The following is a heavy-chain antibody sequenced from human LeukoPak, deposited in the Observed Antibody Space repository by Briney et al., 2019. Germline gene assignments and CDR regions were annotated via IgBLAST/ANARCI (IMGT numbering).Heavy chain of an antibody. J-gene: IGHJ4*02. CDR2: ISGSGGST. Sequence: GGSLRLSCAASRITFNSYAMSWVRQAPGKGLEWVSAISGSGGSTYYADSVKGRFTISRGNSKTTLYLQMNSLRAEDTAVYYCGKVGTVYYFDYWGQGTLVTVSS. CDR3: GKVGTVYYFDY. V-gene: IGHV3-23*01. CDR1: RITFNSYA. D-gene: IGHD4-17*01.